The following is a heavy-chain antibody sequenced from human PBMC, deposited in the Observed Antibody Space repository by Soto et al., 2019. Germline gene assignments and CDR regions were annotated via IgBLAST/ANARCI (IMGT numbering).Heavy chain of an antibody. CDR3: AKRITISGSGDYLYYGMDA. D-gene: IGHD3-3*01. Sequence: VPLVESGGGVVQPGRSLRLSCAATGFTFKNYGMHWVRHAPDTRLEWVAVVSHDGGTKHYADSVKGRFTIFRDDSKNTVSLQMTRLRPDATAFYYCAKRITISGSGDYLYYGMDAWDQGTRVIVSS. CDR2: VSHDGGTK. V-gene: IGHV3-33*05. CDR1: GFTFKNYG. J-gene: IGHJ6*01.